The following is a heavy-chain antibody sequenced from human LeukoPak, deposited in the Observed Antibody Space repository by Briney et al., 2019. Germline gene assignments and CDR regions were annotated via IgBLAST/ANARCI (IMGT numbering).Heavy chain of an antibody. V-gene: IGHV4-38-2*02. J-gene: IGHJ5*02. CDR3: AREVYETGTTSWFDP. CDR1: GYSISSGYY. Sequence: SETLSLTCTVSGYSISSGYYWGWIRQPPGKGLERIGSIYHSGSTYYNPSLKSRVTISVDTSKNQFSLKLSSVTAADTAVYYCAREVYETGTTSWFDPWGQGTLVTVSS. CDR2: IYHSGST. D-gene: IGHD1-7*01.